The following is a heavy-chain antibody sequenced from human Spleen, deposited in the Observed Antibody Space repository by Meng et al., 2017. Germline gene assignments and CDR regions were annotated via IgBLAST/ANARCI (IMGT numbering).Heavy chain of an antibody. D-gene: IGHD3-10*01. J-gene: IGHJ3*02. CDR2: ISHSGST. Sequence: GSLRLSCTVSGYSISSGYFWDWIRQPPGKGLEWIGSISHSGSTYYNPSLKSRVTISVDTSRNQFSLKLSSVTAADTAVYYCARAGITMVRGVTAFDIWGQGTMVTVSS. CDR1: GYSISSGYF. CDR3: ARAGITMVRGVTAFDI. V-gene: IGHV4-38-2*02.